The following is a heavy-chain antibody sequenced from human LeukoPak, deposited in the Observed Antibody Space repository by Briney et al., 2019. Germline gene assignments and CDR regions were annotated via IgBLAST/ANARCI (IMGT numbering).Heavy chain of an antibody. CDR1: GFTFSNYG. J-gene: IGHJ6*02. CDR3: ARDGYSGSYLPLYYYYGLDV. CDR2: IWYDGSNK. Sequence: HPGGSLRLSCAASGFTFSNYGMHWVRQAPGKGLEWVAVIWYDGSNKYYADSVKGRFTISRENSKKMLYLQMNSLRAEDTAVYYCARDGYSGSYLPLYYYYGLDVWGQGTTVTVSS. D-gene: IGHD1-26*01. V-gene: IGHV3-33*01.